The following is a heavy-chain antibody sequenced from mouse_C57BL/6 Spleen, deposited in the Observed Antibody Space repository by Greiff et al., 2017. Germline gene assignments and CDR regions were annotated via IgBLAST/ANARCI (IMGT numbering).Heavy chain of an antibody. Sequence: VQLKQSGPELVKPGASVKISCKASGYSFTGYYMNWVKQSPEKSLEWIGEINPSTGGTTYNQKFKAKATLTVDKSSSTAYMQLKSLTSEDSAVYDCARRGYYGSRGFDYWGQGTTLTVSS. CDR1: GYSFTGYY. V-gene: IGHV1-42*01. D-gene: IGHD1-1*01. J-gene: IGHJ2*01. CDR2: INPSTGGT. CDR3: ARRGYYGSRGFDY.